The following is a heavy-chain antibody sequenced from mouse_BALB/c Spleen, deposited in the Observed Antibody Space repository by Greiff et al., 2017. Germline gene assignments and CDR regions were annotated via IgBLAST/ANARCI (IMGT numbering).Heavy chain of an antibody. Sequence: EVQLQQSGPGLVKPSQSLSLTCTVTGYSITSDYAWNWIRQFPGNKLEWMGYISYSGSTSYNPSLKSRISITRDTSKNQFFLQLNSVTTEDTATYYCAMGQLGLRAMDYWGQGTSVTVSS. CDR3: AMGQLGLRAMDY. CDR2: ISYSGST. J-gene: IGHJ4*01. V-gene: IGHV3-2*02. D-gene: IGHD3-1*01. CDR1: GYSITSDYA.